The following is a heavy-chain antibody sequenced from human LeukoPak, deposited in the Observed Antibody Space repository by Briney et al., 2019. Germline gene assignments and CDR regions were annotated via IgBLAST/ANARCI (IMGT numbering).Heavy chain of an antibody. J-gene: IGHJ4*02. V-gene: IGHV3-9*01. Sequence: GGSLRLSCAASGFTFDDYAMHWVRQAPGKGLEWVSGISWNSGSIGYADSVMGRFTISRDNAENSLYLQLNSLRAEDTAMYYCAGDRGYLQFDYWGQGTLVTVSS. CDR3: AGDRGYLQFDY. CDR1: GFTFDDYA. CDR2: ISWNSGSI. D-gene: IGHD3-10*01.